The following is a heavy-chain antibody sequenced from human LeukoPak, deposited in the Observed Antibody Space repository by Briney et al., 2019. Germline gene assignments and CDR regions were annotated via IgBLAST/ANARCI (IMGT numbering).Heavy chain of an antibody. D-gene: IGHD3-22*01. CDR1: GGSFSGYY. CDR3: ARGGAHYYDSSGYPTPFDP. Sequence: SETLSLTCAAYGGSFSGYYWSWIRQPPGKGLEWIGEINHSGSTNYNPSLKSRVTISVDTSKNQFSLKLSSVTAADTAVYYCARGGAHYYDSSGYPTPFDPWGQGTLVTVSS. V-gene: IGHV4-34*01. CDR2: INHSGST. J-gene: IGHJ5*02.